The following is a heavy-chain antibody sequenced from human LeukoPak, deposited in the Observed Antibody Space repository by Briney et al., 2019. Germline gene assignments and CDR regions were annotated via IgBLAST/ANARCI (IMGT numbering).Heavy chain of an antibody. CDR3: ASTPTPDYYDSSGTFDY. CDR1: GYTFTGYY. V-gene: IGHV1-69*13. CDR2: IIPIFGTA. D-gene: IGHD3-22*01. J-gene: IGHJ4*02. Sequence: ASVKVSCKASGYTFTGYYMHWVRQAPGQGLEWMGGIIPIFGTANYAQKFQGRVTITADESTSTAYMELSSLRSEDTAVYYCASTPTPDYYDSSGTFDYWGQGTLVTVSS.